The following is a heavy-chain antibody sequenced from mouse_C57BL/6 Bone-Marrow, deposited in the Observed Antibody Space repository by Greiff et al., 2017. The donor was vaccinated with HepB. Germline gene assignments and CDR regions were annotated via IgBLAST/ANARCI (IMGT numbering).Heavy chain of an antibody. CDR3: ARGVLWSAMDY. CDR1: GYTFTSYG. D-gene: IGHD1-1*02. Sequence: QVQLQQSGAELARPVASVKLSCKASGYTFTSYGISWVKQRTGQGLEWIGEIYPRSGNTYYNEKFKGKATLTADKSSSTAYMELRSLTSEYSAVYCCARGVLWSAMDYWGQGTSAIVSS. J-gene: IGHJ4*01. CDR2: IYPRSGNT. V-gene: IGHV1-81*01.